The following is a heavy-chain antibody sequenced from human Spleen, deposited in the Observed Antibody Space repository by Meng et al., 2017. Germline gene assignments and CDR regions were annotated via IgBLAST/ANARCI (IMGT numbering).Heavy chain of an antibody. J-gene: IGHJ3*02. Sequence: GESLKISCAASGFSFSGSFMHWVRQAPGKGLEWVAVIWFDGYTDYYADSVKGRFTISRDNSKNTLYLQMNSLRVEDTAVYYCAGATKDAFDIWGQGTMVTVSS. CDR3: AGATKDAFDI. V-gene: IGHV3-33*01. CDR1: GFSFSGSF. CDR2: IWFDGYTD. D-gene: IGHD2-2*01.